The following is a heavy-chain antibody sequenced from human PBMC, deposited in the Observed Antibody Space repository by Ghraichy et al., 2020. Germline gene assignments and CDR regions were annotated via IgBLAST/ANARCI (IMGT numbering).Heavy chain of an antibody. CDR2: IGGSGGST. CDR3: AKDGRGSRTHCDY. CDR1: GFTFSNYA. V-gene: IGHV3-23*01. D-gene: IGHD3-10*01. Sequence: GGSLRLSCAASGFTFSNYAMNWVRQAPGKGLEWLSAIGGSGGSTNFADSVRGRFTISRDNSKNTVYLQINSLRVEDTAVYYCAKDGRGSRTHCDYSGQGTLVTVSS. J-gene: IGHJ4*02.